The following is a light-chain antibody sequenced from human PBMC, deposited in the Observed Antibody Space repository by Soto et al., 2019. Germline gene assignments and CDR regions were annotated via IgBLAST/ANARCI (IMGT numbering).Light chain of an antibody. CDR2: DVS. CDR1: SSDVGGYNY. J-gene: IGLJ1*01. V-gene: IGLV2-14*01. Sequence: QSALTQPASVSESPGQSITISCTGTSSDVGGYNYVSWYQHHPGKALKLIIFDVSNRPLGVSNPFSGSKSGNTASLTISGLQPEDEADYYCSSYTTSNTRQIVFGTGTKVTVL. CDR3: SSYTTSNTRQIV.